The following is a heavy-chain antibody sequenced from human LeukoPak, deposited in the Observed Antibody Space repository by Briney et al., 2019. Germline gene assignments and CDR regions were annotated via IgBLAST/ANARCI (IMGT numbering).Heavy chain of an antibody. V-gene: IGHV4-39*01. CDR3: ARHYRDTHMDV. Sequence: SETLSLTCTVSGGSIRSTTYSWGWIRQPPGRGLEWIGTFYYSGSTYYNSSLKSRITISLETFKNQFSPRLISVTAADTAVYYCARHYRDTHMDVWGKGTTVTVSS. D-gene: IGHD3-16*02. J-gene: IGHJ6*03. CDR2: FYYSGST. CDR1: GGSIRSTTYS.